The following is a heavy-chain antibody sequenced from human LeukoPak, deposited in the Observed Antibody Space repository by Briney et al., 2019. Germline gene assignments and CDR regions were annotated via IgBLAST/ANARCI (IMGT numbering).Heavy chain of an antibody. CDR3: AREVRNSGGFDP. V-gene: IGHV3-7*01. CDR1: GFTFSSYW. Sequence: GGSLRLSCAASGFTFSSYWMSWVRQAPGKGLEWVANIKQGGSEKYYVDSVKGRFTITRDDARNSLYLQMNSLRAEDTAVYYCAREVRNSGGFDPWGQGTLVTVSS. D-gene: IGHD1-14*01. J-gene: IGHJ5*02. CDR2: IKQGGSEK.